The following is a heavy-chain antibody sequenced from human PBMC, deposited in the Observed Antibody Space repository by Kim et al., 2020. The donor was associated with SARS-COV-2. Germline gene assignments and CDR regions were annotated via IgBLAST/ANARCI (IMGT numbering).Heavy chain of an antibody. J-gene: IGHJ4*02. CDR1: GGSISSGDYY. V-gene: IGHV4-30-4*01. CDR2: IYYSGST. D-gene: IGHD3-22*01. CDR3: ASVLLLLYYFDY. Sequence: SETLSLTCTVSGGSISSGDYYWSWIRQPPGKGLEWIGYIYYSGSTYYNPSLKSRVTISVDTSKNQFSLKLSSVTAADTAVYYCASVLLLLYYFDYWGQGTLVTVSS.